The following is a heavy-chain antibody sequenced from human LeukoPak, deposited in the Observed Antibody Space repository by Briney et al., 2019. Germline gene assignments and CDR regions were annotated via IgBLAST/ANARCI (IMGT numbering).Heavy chain of an antibody. CDR1: GGTFSSYA. V-gene: IGHV1-69*04. CDR3: ARFRGDSSWYQYFDY. Sequence: ASVKVSCKASGGTFSSYAISWVRQAPGQGLEWMGRIIPILGIANYAQKFQGRVTITADKSTSTAYMELSSLRSEDTAVYYCARFRGDSSWYQYFDYWGQGTLVTVSS. J-gene: IGHJ4*02. D-gene: IGHD6-13*01. CDR2: IIPILGIA.